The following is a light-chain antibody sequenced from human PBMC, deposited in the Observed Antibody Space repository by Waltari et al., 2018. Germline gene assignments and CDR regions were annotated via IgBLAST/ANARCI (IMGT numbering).Light chain of an antibody. CDR3: QQYNNWPPGT. Sequence: EIVMTQSPATLSVSPGERATLSGRASQSVSSNLDWYQQKPGQAPRLLIHGASTRATGIPARFSGSGSGTEFTLTVSSLQSEDFAVYYCQQYNNWPPGTFGQGTKVEIK. J-gene: IGKJ1*01. CDR2: GAS. CDR1: QSVSSN. V-gene: IGKV3-15*01.